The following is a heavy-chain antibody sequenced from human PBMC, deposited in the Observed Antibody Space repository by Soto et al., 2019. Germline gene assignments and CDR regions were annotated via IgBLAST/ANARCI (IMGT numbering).Heavy chain of an antibody. V-gene: IGHV3-74*01. CDR2: INSDGSST. D-gene: IGHD4-17*01. Sequence: GGSLRLSCAASGFTFSSYWMHWVRQAPGKGLVWVSRINSDGSSTSYADSVKGRFTISRDNAKNTLYLQMNSLRAEDTAVYYCARGKAYGDYAHDYWGQGTLVTVSS. J-gene: IGHJ4*02. CDR1: GFTFSSYW. CDR3: ARGKAYGDYAHDY.